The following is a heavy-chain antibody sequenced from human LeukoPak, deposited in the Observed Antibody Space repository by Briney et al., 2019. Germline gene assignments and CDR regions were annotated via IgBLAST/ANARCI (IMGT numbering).Heavy chain of an antibody. CDR3: ARVGYYYGSGSYYNWFDP. Sequence: SETLSLTCTVSGGSISSYYWSWIRQPPGKRLEWIGYIYYSGSTNYNPSLKSRVTISVDTSKNQFSLKLSSVSAADTAVYYCARVGYYYGSGSYYNWFDPWGQGTLVTVSS. CDR1: GGSISSYY. D-gene: IGHD3-10*01. V-gene: IGHV4-59*01. J-gene: IGHJ5*02. CDR2: IYYSGST.